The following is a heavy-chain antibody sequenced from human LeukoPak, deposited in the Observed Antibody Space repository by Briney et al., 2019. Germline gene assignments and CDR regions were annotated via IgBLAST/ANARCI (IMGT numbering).Heavy chain of an antibody. D-gene: IGHD5-24*01. CDR3: ASTRRDGYNYWAY. CDR1: GFTFSSYW. V-gene: IGHV3-74*01. Sequence: GGSLRLSCAASGFTFSSYWMHWVRQAPRKGLVWVSRINTDGSSTNYADSVKGRFTISRDNAKNTLYLQMNSLRAEDTAVYYCASTRRDGYNYWAYWGQGTLVTVSS. J-gene: IGHJ4*02. CDR2: INTDGSST.